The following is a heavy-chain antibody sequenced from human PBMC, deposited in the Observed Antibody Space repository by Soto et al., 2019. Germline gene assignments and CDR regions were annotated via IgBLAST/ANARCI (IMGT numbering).Heavy chain of an antibody. D-gene: IGHD3-10*01. CDR2: ISRSGST. V-gene: IGHV4-31*03. J-gene: IGHJ5*02. Sequence: SETQSLTCTVSGGSISSATNCWTWIRQHPEKGLEWIGYISRSGSTYFSPSLKSRLSISVDTSTNQFSLRLSSVTAADTAVYYCARQRPPRGPNYYSFSDFYHGVFDPWGQGTLVTVSS. CDR1: GGSISSATNC. CDR3: ARQRPPRGPNYYSFSDFYHGVFDP.